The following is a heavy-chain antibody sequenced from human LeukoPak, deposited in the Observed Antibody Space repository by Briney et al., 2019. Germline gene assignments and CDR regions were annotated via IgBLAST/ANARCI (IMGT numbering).Heavy chain of an antibody. CDR3: AKEGCSGGSCPYYFDY. CDR1: GFTFSNYG. V-gene: IGHV3-23*01. D-gene: IGHD2-15*01. CDR2: ISGSGGST. J-gene: IGHJ4*02. Sequence: GGSLRLSCAASGFTFSNYGMSWVRQAPGKGLEWVSAISGSGGSTYYADSVKGRFTISRDNSKNTLYLQMNSLRAEDTAVYYCAKEGCSGGSCPYYFDYWGQGTLVTVSS.